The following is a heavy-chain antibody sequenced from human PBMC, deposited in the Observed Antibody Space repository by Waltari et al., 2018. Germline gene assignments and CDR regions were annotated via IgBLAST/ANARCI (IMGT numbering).Heavy chain of an antibody. CDR2: MQDRGGT. D-gene: IGHD4-17*01. CDR3: GRIAFGDDGGYFQH. J-gene: IGHJ1*01. V-gene: IGHV4-39*01. CDR1: GGSISTNYN. Sequence: QLQLQESGPGLVKPSETLSLTCTVSGGSISTNYNWGWIRQPPGKGLEWMGNMQDRGGTVYNPSLKSRVTIALDTSKNQFSLRLTSVGAADTAVYFCGRIAFGDDGGYFQHWGQGTLVTVSS.